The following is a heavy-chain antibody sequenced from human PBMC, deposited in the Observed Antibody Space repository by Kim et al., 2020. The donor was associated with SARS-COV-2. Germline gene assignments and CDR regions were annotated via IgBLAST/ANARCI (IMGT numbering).Heavy chain of an antibody. CDR3: AGRIWDSSGYPLFVS. V-gene: IGHV3-11*04. J-gene: IGHJ5*01. D-gene: IGHD3-22*01. Sequence: GGSLRLSCAASGFSFSDYYINWIRQTPGKGLEWISYIRHTSRTIYYADSVRRRFTVSRDIAKNSAFLHMNSLRIEDTAIYYCAGRIWDSSGYPLFVSW. CDR1: GFSFSDYY. CDR2: IRHTSRTI.